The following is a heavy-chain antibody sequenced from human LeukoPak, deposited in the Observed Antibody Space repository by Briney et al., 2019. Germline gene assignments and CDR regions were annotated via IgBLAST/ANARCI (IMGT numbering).Heavy chain of an antibody. CDR1: GGSISSYY. V-gene: IGHV4-4*07. CDR2: IYTSGST. CDR3: ARDRSPGYCSSTSCYTDAFDI. D-gene: IGHD2-2*02. J-gene: IGHJ3*02. Sequence: SETLSLTCTVSGGSISSYYWSWIRQPAGKGLEWIGRIYTSGSTNYNPSLKSRVTMSVDTSKNQFSLKLSSVTAADTAVYYCARDRSPGYCSSTSCYTDAFDIWGQGTMVTVSS.